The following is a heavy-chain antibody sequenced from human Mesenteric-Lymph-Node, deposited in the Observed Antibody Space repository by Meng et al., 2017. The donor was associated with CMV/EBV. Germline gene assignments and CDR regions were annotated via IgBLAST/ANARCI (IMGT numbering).Heavy chain of an antibody. J-gene: IGHJ6*02. CDR3: ARDIWRSISSRDNYYYYGMDV. CDR1: GYTFTSHC. Sequence: ASVKVSCKASGYTFTSHCISWVRQAPGQGLEWMGWISAYNGNTNYAQKVKGRVTMTTDTSTSTGYMELMSLKSDDTAVYYCARDIWRSISSRDNYYYYGMDVWGQGTTVTVSS. CDR2: ISAYNGNT. V-gene: IGHV1-18*01. D-gene: IGHD6-6*01.